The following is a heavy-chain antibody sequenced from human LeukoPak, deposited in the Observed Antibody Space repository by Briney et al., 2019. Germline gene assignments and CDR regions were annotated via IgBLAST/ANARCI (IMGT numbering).Heavy chain of an antibody. V-gene: IGHV3-21*01. CDR1: GFTFSSYS. J-gene: IGHJ4*02. CDR3: ARDAEYYYGSGSYRTFDY. Sequence: GSLRLSCAASGFTFSSYSMNWVRQAPGKGLEWVSSISSSSSYIYYADSVKGRFTISRDNAKNSLYLQMNSLRAEDTAVYYCARDAEYYYGSGSYRTFDYWGQGTLVTVSS. D-gene: IGHD3-10*01. CDR2: ISSSSSYI.